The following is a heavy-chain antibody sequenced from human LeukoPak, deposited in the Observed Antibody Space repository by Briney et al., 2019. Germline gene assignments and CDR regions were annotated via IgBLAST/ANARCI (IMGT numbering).Heavy chain of an antibody. J-gene: IGHJ4*02. CDR3: ARGPVRRHFYGSGSSLNY. CDR2: INHSGST. D-gene: IGHD3-10*01. Sequence: PSETLSLTCAVYGGSFSGYYWSWIRQPPGKGLEWIGEINHSGSTNYNPSLKSRVTISVDTSKNQFTLKMSSVTAAATAVYYCARGPVRRHFYGSGSSLNYWGQGTLVTVSS. CDR1: GGSFSGYY. V-gene: IGHV4-34*01.